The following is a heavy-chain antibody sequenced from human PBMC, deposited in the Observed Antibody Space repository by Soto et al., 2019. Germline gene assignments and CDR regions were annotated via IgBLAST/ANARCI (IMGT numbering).Heavy chain of an antibody. CDR2: ISYDGSNK. J-gene: IGHJ4*01. V-gene: IGHV3-30-3*01. D-gene: IGHD2-2*01. CDR3: ARGTSIYCTSTTCPRSY. Sequence: KGLEWVAVISYDGSNKYYADSEKGRFTTSRDNSKNTLYLQMNSLRAEDAAVYYCARGTSIYCTSTTCPRSYWGHGTPVTVSS.